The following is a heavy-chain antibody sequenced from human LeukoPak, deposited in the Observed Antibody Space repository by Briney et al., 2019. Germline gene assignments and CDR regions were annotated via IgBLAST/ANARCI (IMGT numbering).Heavy chain of an antibody. J-gene: IGHJ6*02. CDR3: ARVDTAMGYYYYYGMDV. CDR2: MNPNSGNT. Sequence: ASVKVSCKASGYTFTNYGISWVRQATGQGLEWMRWMNPNSGNTGYAQKFQGRVTMTRNTSISTAYMELSSLRSEDTAVYYCARVDTAMGYYYYYGMDVWGQGTTVTVSS. CDR1: GYTFTNYG. D-gene: IGHD5-18*01. V-gene: IGHV1-8*02.